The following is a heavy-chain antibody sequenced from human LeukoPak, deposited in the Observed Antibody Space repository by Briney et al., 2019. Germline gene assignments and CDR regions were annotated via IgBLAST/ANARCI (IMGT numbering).Heavy chain of an antibody. CDR2: IYYSGST. CDR3: ARTRYNWNYGLTDY. D-gene: IGHD1-7*01. CDR1: GGSISNGDYY. V-gene: IGHV4-30-4*08. Sequence: PSETLSLTSTVSGGSISNGDYYWSWIRQPPGKGLEWIGYIYYSGSTYYNPSLKSRVTISVDTSKNQFSLKLSSVTAADTAVYYCARTRYNWNYGLTDYWGQGTLVTVSS. J-gene: IGHJ4*02.